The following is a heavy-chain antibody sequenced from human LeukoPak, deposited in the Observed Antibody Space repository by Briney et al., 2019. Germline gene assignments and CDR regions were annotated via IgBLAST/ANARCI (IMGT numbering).Heavy chain of an antibody. Sequence: GGSLRLSCSASGFTFSDYAMHWVRRAPGKGLEDVSGITSSGGSTYYTDSVKGRFTISRDNSNNTLYLQMSSLRAEDTAVYYCVKGDYSGYTFPAFDYWGQGTLVSVSS. CDR3: VKGDYSGYTFPAFDY. J-gene: IGHJ4*02. CDR1: GFTFSDYA. CDR2: ITSSGGST. D-gene: IGHD5-12*01. V-gene: IGHV3-64D*06.